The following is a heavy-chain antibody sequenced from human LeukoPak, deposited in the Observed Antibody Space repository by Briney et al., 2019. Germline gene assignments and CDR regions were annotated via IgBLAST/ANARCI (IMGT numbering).Heavy chain of an antibody. CDR2: INHSGST. Sequence: SETLSLTCAVYGGSFSGYYWSWIRQPPGKGLEWIGEINHSGSTNYNPSLKSRVTISVDTSKNQFSLKLSSVTAADTALYYCARGGKATVVTMWGQGILVTVSS. J-gene: IGHJ4*02. CDR3: ARGGKATVVTM. D-gene: IGHD4-23*01. V-gene: IGHV4-34*01. CDR1: GGSFSGYY.